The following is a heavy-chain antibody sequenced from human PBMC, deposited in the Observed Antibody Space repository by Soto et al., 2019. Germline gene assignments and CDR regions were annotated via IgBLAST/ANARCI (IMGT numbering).Heavy chain of an antibody. CDR3: AKGKLAYYYYYGMDV. Sequence: PRXSRRLSCAAAVLTFYDYAIHWVRQAPGKGLEWVSGISWNSGSIGYADSVKGRFTISRDNAKNSLYLQMNSLRAEDTALYYCAKGKLAYYYYYGMDVWGQGTTVTVSS. V-gene: IGHV3-9*01. CDR2: ISWNSGSI. D-gene: IGHD6-13*01. J-gene: IGHJ6*02. CDR1: VLTFYDYA.